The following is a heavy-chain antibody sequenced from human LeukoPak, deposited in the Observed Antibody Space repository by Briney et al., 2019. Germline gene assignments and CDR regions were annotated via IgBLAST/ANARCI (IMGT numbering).Heavy chain of an antibody. D-gene: IGHD6-19*01. V-gene: IGHV3-15*01. CDR3: TTRGDVGSSGWYYFDY. CDR1: GFTFSSYW. CDR2: IKTKTDGGAP. Sequence: GGSLRLSCAAAGFTFSSYWMSWVRQAPGKGLEWVGRIKTKTDGGAPDYAAPVKGRFTISRDDSKNTLYLQMNSLKTDDTAVYYCTTRGDVGSSGWYYFDYWGQGTLVTVSS. J-gene: IGHJ4*02.